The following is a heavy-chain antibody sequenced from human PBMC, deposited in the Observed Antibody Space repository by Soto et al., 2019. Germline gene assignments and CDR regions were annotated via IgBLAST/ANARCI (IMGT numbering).Heavy chain of an antibody. Sequence: SETLSLTCTVSGGSISSSNYYWGWIRQPPGKGLEWIGSTDYSGGTYYNPSLNSRVTISVDTSKNQFSLNLSSVTAADTAVYYCATSADGSYYFASWGQGTLVTVSS. V-gene: IGHV4-39*01. J-gene: IGHJ4*02. D-gene: IGHD6-13*01. CDR3: ATSADGSYYFAS. CDR1: GGSISSSNYY. CDR2: TDYSGGT.